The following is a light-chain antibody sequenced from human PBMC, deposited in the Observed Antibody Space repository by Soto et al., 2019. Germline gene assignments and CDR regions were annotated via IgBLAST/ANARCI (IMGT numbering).Light chain of an antibody. Sequence: DIQMTQSPSSVYASIGDRVTITCRASQIIGSRLAWYQQKPGKAPTLLIYAASGLQSGVPLRFRGGGSGTEFVLTIYSLQGEESATYYCQQANSFPFAFGPGTKVHI. CDR3: QQANSFPFA. V-gene: IGKV1-12*02. CDR1: QIIGSR. J-gene: IGKJ3*01. CDR2: AAS.